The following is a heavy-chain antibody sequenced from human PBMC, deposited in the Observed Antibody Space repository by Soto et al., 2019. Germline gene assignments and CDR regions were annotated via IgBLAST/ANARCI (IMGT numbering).Heavy chain of an antibody. CDR1: GFTFSSYD. CDR3: ARCYLYSL. D-gene: IGHD6-13*01. Sequence: EEQLVESGGGLVQPGGSLRLSCAASGFTFSSYDMNWVRQAPGKGLEWVSYISDSGTTVHYADSVEGRFTISSDNAKKSLFLQMNSLRADDTAVYYCARCYLYSLWGQGTLVTVSS. CDR2: ISDSGTTV. J-gene: IGHJ4*02. V-gene: IGHV3-48*03.